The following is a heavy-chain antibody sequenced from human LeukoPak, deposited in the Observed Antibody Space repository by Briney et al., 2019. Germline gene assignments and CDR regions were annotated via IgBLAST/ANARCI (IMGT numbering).Heavy chain of an antibody. CDR2: IYYSGST. J-gene: IGHJ4*02. V-gene: IGHV4-59*01. CDR3: ARARYYFDY. Sequence: SETLSLSCTVSGGSISSYYWSWIRQPPGKGLEWIGYIYYSGSTNYNPSLKSRVTISVDTSKNQFSLKLSSVTAADTAVYYCARARYYFDYWGQGTLVTVSS. CDR1: GGSISSYY.